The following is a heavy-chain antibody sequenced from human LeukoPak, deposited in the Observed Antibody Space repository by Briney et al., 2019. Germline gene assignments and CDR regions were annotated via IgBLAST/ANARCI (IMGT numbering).Heavy chain of an antibody. CDR3: ARDKQLVPYDY. V-gene: IGHV1-18*01. CDR1: GYTFTSYG. J-gene: IGHJ4*02. D-gene: IGHD6-13*01. CDR2: ISAYNGNT. Sequence: ASVKVSCKASGYTFTSYGISWVRQAPGQGLEWMGWISAYNGNTNYAQKLQGRVTMTTDTSTSTAYMELRSLRSGDTVVYYWARDKQLVPYDYWGQGTLVTVSS.